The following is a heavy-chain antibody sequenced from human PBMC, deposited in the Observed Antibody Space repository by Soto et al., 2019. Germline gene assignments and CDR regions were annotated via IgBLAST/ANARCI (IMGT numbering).Heavy chain of an antibody. V-gene: IGHV1-69*06. D-gene: IGHD6-13*01. Sequence: QVQLVQSGAEVKKPGSSVKVSCKASGGTFSSYAISWVRQAPGQGLEWMGGIIPIFGTANYAQKFQGRVTITADKSTSTAYMELSSLRSEDTAVYYCARDHSWPYYYYYYGMDVWGQGTTVTVSS. CDR3: ARDHSWPYYYYYYGMDV. CDR1: GGTFSSYA. CDR2: IIPIFGTA. J-gene: IGHJ6*02.